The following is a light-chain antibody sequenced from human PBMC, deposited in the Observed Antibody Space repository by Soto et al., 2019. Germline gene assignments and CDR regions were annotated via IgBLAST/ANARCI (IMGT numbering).Light chain of an antibody. J-gene: IGKJ5*01. Sequence: DFQMTQSPSTLPASVGDKVTMTCRASQSIGSWLAWYPQKPGKAPKVLIYDASSLESGVPSRFSGSGSGTEFTLTISSLQPDDVATYYCQKYNSYFGQGTRLEIK. CDR2: DAS. CDR1: QSIGSW. V-gene: IGKV1-5*01. CDR3: QKYNSY.